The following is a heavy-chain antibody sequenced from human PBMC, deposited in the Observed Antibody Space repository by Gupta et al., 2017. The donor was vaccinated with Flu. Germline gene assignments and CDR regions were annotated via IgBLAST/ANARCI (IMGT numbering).Heavy chain of an antibody. D-gene: IGHD2-2*01. V-gene: IGHV4-61*02. J-gene: IGHJ3*02. CDR2: VLTDGST. CDR1: GDSISSGSYF. Sequence: QVQLHESGPGVVKTGQTLSLTCTVSGDSISSGSYFWSWVRQPAGKGLEFSGRVLTDGSTNYNPSLKSRLTGSLDTSRNQFSLRLGSLTAADTAVYYCSRSSSVGCNSATCYALAAFDIWGLGTLVTVSS. CDR3: SRSSSVGCNSATCYALAAFDI.